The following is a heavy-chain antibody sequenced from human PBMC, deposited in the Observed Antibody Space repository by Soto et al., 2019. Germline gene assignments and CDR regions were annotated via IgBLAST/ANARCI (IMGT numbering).Heavy chain of an antibody. Sequence: SETLSLTCTVSGGAITSYYWTWIRQPAGKGLDWIGRIYSSGSTKYNPSPQSRISMSLDTSKNQFSLTLASVTAADTAVYYCARGQRFSDWFDPWGQGTLVTVSS. J-gene: IGHJ5*02. CDR3: ARGQRFSDWFDP. V-gene: IGHV4-4*07. CDR1: GGAITSYY. CDR2: IYSSGST. D-gene: IGHD3-3*01.